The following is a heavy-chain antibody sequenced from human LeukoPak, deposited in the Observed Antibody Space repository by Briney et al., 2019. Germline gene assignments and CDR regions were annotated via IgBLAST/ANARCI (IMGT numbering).Heavy chain of an antibody. CDR1: GYTFTNYD. J-gene: IGHJ4*02. CDR2: ISGYNGNT. D-gene: IGHD6-19*01. V-gene: IGHV1-18*01. Sequence: ASVKVSCKASGYTFTNYDISWVRQAPGQGLEWMGWISGYNGNTNYAQKLQGRVTMTTDTSTSTAYMEPRSLRSDDTAVYYCARAETSGWFYFDYWGQGTLVTVSS. CDR3: ARAETSGWFYFDY.